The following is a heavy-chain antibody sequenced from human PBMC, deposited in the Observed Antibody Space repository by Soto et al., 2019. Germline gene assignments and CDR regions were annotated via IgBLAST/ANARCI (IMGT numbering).Heavy chain of an antibody. CDR2: VYDSGTS. J-gene: IGHJ5*02. V-gene: IGHV4-59*01. CDR1: GGSMNSYY. CDR3: ARYSPLKKSFDSNPGWLDP. Sequence: SETLSLTCTVSGGSMNSYYWTRVRQPPGKGLEWIGYVYDSGTSKYNASLESRITMSLDKSRNQFSLSLSYVTAADTAVYFCARYSPLKKSFDSNPGWLDPWGQGTLVTVSS. D-gene: IGHD2-21*01.